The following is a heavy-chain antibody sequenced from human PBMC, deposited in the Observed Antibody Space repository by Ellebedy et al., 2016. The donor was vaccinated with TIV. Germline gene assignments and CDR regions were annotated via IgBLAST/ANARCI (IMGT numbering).Heavy chain of an antibody. CDR2: INNDGTAT. CDR3: ARDPSPTENGDYVSYYNGLDI. CDR1: GFSFSWHW. J-gene: IGHJ6*02. V-gene: IGHV3-74*01. Sequence: GGSLRLXCAASGFSFSWHWMHWVRQAPGKGLVWVSRINNDGTATTYADSVKGRFTISRDNTKNTVYLQMNSLRAEDTAVYYCARDPSPTENGDYVSYYNGLDIWGQGTAVTVSS. D-gene: IGHD4-17*01.